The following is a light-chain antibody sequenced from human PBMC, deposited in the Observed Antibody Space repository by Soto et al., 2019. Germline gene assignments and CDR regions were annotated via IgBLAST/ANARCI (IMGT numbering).Light chain of an antibody. V-gene: IGKV3-11*01. J-gene: IGKJ5*01. CDR3: QQRSNWPPLIS. CDR2: DAS. Sequence: EIVLTQSPDTLSLSPGERATVSCRSSQSVTTYLAWYQQKPGQAPRLLIYDASNRATGIPARFSGSGSGTDFTLTISSLEPEDFAVYYCQQRSNWPPLISFGQGTRLEIK. CDR1: QSVTTY.